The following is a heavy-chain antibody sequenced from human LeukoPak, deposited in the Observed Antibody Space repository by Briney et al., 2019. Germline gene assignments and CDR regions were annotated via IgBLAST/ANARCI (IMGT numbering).Heavy chain of an antibody. CDR2: TYHSGST. D-gene: IGHD2-2*01. CDR3: ATSGYCSSTSCFNWFDP. V-gene: IGHV4-38-2*01. CDR1: GYSISSGYY. Sequence: PSETLSLTCAVSGYSISSGYYWGWIRQPPGKGLEWIGSTYHSGSTYYNPSLKSRVTISVDTSKNQFSLKLSSVTAADTAVYYCATSGYCSSTSCFNWFDPWGQGTLVTVSS. J-gene: IGHJ5*02.